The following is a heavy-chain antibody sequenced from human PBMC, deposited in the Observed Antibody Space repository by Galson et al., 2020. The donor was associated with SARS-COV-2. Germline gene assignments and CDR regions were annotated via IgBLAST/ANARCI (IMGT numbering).Heavy chain of an antibody. Sequence: GGSLRLSCAASGFTFSSYWMSWVRQAPGKGLEWVANIKQDGSEKYYVDSVKGRFTISRDNAKNSLYLQMNSLRAEDTAVYYCARSMSGDSGSYYFEACDIWGQGTMVTVSS. CDR3: ARSMSGDSGSYYFEACDI. V-gene: IGHV3-7*03. CDR2: IKQDGSEK. CDR1: GFTFSSYW. J-gene: IGHJ3*02. D-gene: IGHD1-26*01.